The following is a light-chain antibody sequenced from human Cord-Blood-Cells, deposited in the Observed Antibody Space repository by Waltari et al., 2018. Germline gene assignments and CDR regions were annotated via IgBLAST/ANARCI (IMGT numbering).Light chain of an antibody. J-gene: IGKJ1*01. CDR2: GAS. CDR3: QQYGSSPRT. Sequence: EIVLTQSPGTLSLSPGERATLSCRASQSVSSSYFAWYQQKPGQAPRLLIYGASSRATGIPDRFSGCGSGTDFTLTISRLEPEDFAVYYCQQYGSSPRTFGQGTKVEIK. V-gene: IGKV3-20*01. CDR1: QSVSSSY.